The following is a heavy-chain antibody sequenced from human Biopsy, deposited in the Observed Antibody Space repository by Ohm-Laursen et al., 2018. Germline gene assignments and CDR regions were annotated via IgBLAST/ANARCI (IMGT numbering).Heavy chain of an antibody. CDR1: GYTFTGYY. CDR3: ARAKLEPVYYYYGMDV. CDR2: INTENGNT. D-gene: IGHD1-1*01. V-gene: IGHV1-18*04. J-gene: IGHJ6*02. Sequence: ASVKASCKASGYTFTGYYLHWVRQAPGQGLEWMGWINTENGNTIYAQNLQGRVTMTADTSTSTAYMEVTSLRSDDTAVYYCARAKLEPVYYYYGMDVWGQGTTVTVSS.